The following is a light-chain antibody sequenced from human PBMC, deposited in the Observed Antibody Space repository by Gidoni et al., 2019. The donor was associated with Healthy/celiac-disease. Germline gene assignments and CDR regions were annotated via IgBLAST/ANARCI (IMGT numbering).Light chain of an antibody. CDR3: QQYNSYSVT. J-gene: IGKJ1*01. V-gene: IGKV1-5*03. CDR1: QSISSW. Sequence: IQMTQSPSTLSASVGDRVTITCRARQSISSWLAWYQQKPGKAPKLLIYKASSLESGVPSRFSGSGSGTEFTLTISSLQPDDFATYYCQQYNSYSVTFGQGTKVEIK. CDR2: KAS.